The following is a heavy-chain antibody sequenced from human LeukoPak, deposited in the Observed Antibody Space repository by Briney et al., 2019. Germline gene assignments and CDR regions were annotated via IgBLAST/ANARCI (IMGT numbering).Heavy chain of an antibody. D-gene: IGHD2-15*01. Sequence: TGGSLRLSCAASGFTFSTYSMNWVRQAPGKGLEWVSSIISSSSYIYYADSVKGRFTISRDNAKNSPYLQMNSLRAEDTAVYYCARHPQYCSGGSCYSFDYWGQGTLVTVSS. CDR2: IISSSSYI. CDR3: ARHPQYCSGGSCYSFDY. J-gene: IGHJ4*02. V-gene: IGHV3-21*01. CDR1: GFTFSTYS.